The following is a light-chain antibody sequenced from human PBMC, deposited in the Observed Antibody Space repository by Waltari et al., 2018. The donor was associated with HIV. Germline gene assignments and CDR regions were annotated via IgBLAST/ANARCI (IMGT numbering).Light chain of an antibody. CDR3: CSYAGSSTYV. CDR1: TSYVGSYNL. J-gene: IGLJ1*01. V-gene: IGLV2-23*02. CDR2: EVS. Sequence: QSALPQPASFSGSPGQSTTFSCPVPTSYVGSYNLVAWYQQNPGKAPKLMIYEVSKRPSGVSNRFSGSKSGNTASLTISGLQAEDEADYYCCSYAGSSTYVFGTGTKVTVL.